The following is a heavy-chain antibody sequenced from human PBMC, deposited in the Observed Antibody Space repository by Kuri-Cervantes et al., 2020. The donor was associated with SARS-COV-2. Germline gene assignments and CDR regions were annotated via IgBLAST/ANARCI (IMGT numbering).Heavy chain of an antibody. J-gene: IGHJ6*02. CDR3: ARDRDSTLNGGWGLYYYYGMDV. V-gene: IGHV3-30*04. CDR1: GFTFSSYA. CDR2: ISYDGSNK. D-gene: IGHD1-26*01. Sequence: GESLKISCAASGFTFSSYAMHWVRQAPGKGLEWVAVISYDGSNKYYADSVKGRLTISRDNSKNTLYLQMNSLRVEDTAVYYCARDRDSTLNGGWGLYYYYGMDVWGQGTTVTVSS.